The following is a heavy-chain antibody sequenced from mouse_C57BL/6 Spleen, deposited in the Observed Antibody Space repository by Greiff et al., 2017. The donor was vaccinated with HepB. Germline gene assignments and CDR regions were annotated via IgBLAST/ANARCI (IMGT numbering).Heavy chain of an antibody. Sequence: VQLQQSGAELVKPGASVKISCKASGYAFSSYWMNWVKQRPGKGLEWIGQIYPGDGDTNYNGKFKGKATLAADKSSSTAYMQLSSLTSADSAVYFCARSTTVRYFDVWGTGTTVTVSS. J-gene: IGHJ1*03. CDR1: GYAFSSYW. D-gene: IGHD1-1*01. V-gene: IGHV1-80*01. CDR2: IYPGDGDT. CDR3: ARSTTVRYFDV.